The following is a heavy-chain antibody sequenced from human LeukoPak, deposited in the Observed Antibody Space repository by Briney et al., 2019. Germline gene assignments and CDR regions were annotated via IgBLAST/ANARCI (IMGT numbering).Heavy chain of an antibody. J-gene: IGHJ5*02. CDR3: TKSLDCSRATCDA. CDR1: GFTFSNAW. V-gene: IGHV3-15*01. CDR2: IRSKANGRTT. Sequence: GGSLRLSCAASGFTFSNAWMSWVRQAPGKGLEWVGRIRSKANGRTTDYAAPVKGRFTISRDDSENTLYLQMSSLNTEDTAVYYCTKSLDCSRATCDAWGQGTLVTVSA. D-gene: IGHD2-15*01.